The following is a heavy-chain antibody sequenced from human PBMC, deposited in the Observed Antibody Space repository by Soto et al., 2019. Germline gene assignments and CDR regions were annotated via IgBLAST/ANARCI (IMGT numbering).Heavy chain of an antibody. CDR1: GFTFTNYA. Sequence: QVHLVESGGGVVQPGRSLTLSCAASGFTFTNYAMHWVRQAPGKGLEWVSIISFDGNFKYYGDSVKGRVTISRDDSKNTVSLQMNSLTPEDTALYYCAIGGDSSIPFDDWCQGTLVIVSS. D-gene: IGHD3-22*01. CDR3: AIGGDSSIPFDD. CDR2: ISFDGNFK. J-gene: IGHJ4*02. V-gene: IGHV3-30*03.